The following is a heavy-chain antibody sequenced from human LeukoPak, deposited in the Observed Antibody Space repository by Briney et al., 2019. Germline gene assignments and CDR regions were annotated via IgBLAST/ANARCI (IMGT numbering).Heavy chain of an antibody. CDR1: GFTVSSNY. D-gene: IGHD3-16*01. V-gene: IGHV3-66*01. J-gene: IGHJ4*02. CDR3: ARDSYSRY. Sequence: GGSLRLSCAASGFTVSSNYMSWVRQAPGKGLEWVSVIYNDGTTYYADSVKGRFTLSRDTSKNTLYLQMNSLRVEDTAVYYCARDSYSRYWGQGTLVSVSS. CDR2: IYNDGTT.